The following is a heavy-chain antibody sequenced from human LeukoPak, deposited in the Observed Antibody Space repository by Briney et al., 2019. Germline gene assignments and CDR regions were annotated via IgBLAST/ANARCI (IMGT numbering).Heavy chain of an antibody. J-gene: IGHJ4*02. D-gene: IGHD3-10*01. CDR1: GASVSSNSAG. CDR2: TFYRSKWYN. Sequence: SQTLSLTCAMSGASVSSNSAGWSWIRQSRSRGLEWLGRTFYRSKWYNDYAISVKGRITINPDTAKNQFSLQLNSVTPEDTALYYCASGGFKRDFDFWGQGTLVTVSS. CDR3: ASGGFKRDFDF. V-gene: IGHV6-1*01.